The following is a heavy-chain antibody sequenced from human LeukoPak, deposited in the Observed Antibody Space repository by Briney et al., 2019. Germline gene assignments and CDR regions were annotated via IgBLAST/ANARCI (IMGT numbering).Heavy chain of an antibody. D-gene: IGHD1-20*01. Sequence: NPGGSLRLSCAASGFTFSDYYMSWIRRAPGKGLEWVSYISSTVITTYCADSVKGRFTISRDNAKNSLYLQMNSLRAEDTAVYYCVRSVYNWNDVDYWGQGTLVTVSS. CDR3: VRSVYNWNDVDY. J-gene: IGHJ4*02. CDR2: ISSTVITT. CDR1: GFTFSDYY. V-gene: IGHV3-11*01.